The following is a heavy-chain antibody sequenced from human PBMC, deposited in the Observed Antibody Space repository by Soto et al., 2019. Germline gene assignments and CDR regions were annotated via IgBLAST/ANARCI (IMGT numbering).Heavy chain of an antibody. V-gene: IGHV1-58*01. CDR2: IVVGSGNT. J-gene: IGHJ6*02. D-gene: IGHD3-10*01. Sequence: SVKVSCKASGFTFTSSAVQWVRQARGQRLEWIGWIVVGSGNTNYAQKFQERVTITRDMSTSTAYMELSSLRSEDTAVYYCAAAQKRITIPYGMDVWGQGTTVTVSS. CDR1: GFTFTSSA. CDR3: AAAQKRITIPYGMDV.